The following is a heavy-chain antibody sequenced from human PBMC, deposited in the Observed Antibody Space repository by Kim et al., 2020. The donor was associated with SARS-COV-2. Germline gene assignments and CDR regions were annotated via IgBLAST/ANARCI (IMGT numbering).Heavy chain of an antibody. J-gene: IGHJ4*02. CDR2: IIPIFGTA. CDR1: GGTFSSYA. CDR3: ARVPHGYSGYDGYDY. V-gene: IGHV1-69*13. D-gene: IGHD5-12*01. Sequence: SVTVSCKASGGTFSSYAISWVRQAPGQGLEWMGGIIPIFGTANYAQKFQGRVTITADESTSTAYMELSSLRSEDTAVYYCARVPHGYSGYDGYDYWGQGTLVTVSS.